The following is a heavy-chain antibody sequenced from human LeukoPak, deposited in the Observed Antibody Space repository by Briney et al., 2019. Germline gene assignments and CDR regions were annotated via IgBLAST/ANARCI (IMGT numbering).Heavy chain of an antibody. CDR2: INDRGGDK. CDR3: AKDLRTIDAFDV. D-gene: IGHD4/OR15-4a*01. Sequence: GGSLRLSCAASGFTFSSYAMSWVRQAPGKGLEWVSGINDRGGDKYYADSVKGRFTISRDNSKNTLYLQMNSLRVEDTALYYCAKDLRTIDAFDVWGQGTVVTVSS. J-gene: IGHJ3*01. V-gene: IGHV3-23*01. CDR1: GFTFSSYA.